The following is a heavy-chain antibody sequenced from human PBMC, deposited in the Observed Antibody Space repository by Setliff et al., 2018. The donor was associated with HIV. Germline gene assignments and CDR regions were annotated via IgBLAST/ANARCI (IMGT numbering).Heavy chain of an antibody. CDR3: ARHRDPPGTSWIYYYYYMDL. J-gene: IGHJ6*03. CDR2: IYQSGST. Sequence: SETLSLTCTVSGDSISSSSYYWGWIRQPPGKRLEWLGSIYQSGSTSYNPSLSSRLTISVDTSKNQVSLRLSSVTAAGTGVYYCARHRDPPGTSWIYYYYYMDLWGEGTTVTVSS. D-gene: IGHD6-13*01. V-gene: IGHV4-39*01. CDR1: GDSISSSSYY.